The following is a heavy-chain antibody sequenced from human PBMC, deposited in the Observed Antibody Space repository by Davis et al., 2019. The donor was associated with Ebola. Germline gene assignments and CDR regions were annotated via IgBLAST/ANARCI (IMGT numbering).Heavy chain of an antibody. CDR1: GFTFSSYA. V-gene: IGHV3-23*01. Sequence: GESLKISCAASGFTFSSYAMSWVRQAPGKGLEWVSAISGSGGSTYYADSVKGRFTISRDNSKNTLYLQMNSLRAEDTAVYYCAKDRRLVGYYMDVWGKGTTVTVSS. CDR2: ISGSGGST. D-gene: IGHD6-6*01. J-gene: IGHJ6*03. CDR3: AKDRRLVGYYMDV.